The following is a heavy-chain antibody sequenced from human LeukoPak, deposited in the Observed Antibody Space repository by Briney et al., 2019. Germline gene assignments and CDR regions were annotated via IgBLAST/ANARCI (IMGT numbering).Heavy chain of an antibody. CDR2: IYTSGST. CDR3: ARGFKIFPVYYYMDV. Sequence: PSETLSLTCTVSGGSISSGSYYWSWIRQPAGKGLEWIGRIYTSGSTNYNPSLKSRVTISVDTSKNPFSLKLSSVTAADTAVYYCARGFKIFPVYYYMDVWGKGTTVTVSS. J-gene: IGHJ6*03. D-gene: IGHD3-3*01. V-gene: IGHV4-61*02. CDR1: GGSISSGSYY.